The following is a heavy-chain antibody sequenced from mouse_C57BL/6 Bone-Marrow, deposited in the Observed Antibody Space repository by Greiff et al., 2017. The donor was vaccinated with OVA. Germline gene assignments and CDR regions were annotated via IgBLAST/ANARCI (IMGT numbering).Heavy chain of an antibody. CDR2: ISRGGDYI. CDR1: GFTFSSYA. V-gene: IGHV5-9-1*02. D-gene: IGHD2-1*01. J-gene: IGHJ4*01. Sequence: EVQRVESGEGLVKPGGSLKLSCAASGFTFSSYAMSWVRQTPEKRLEWVAYISRGGDYIYYADTVKGRFTISRDNARNTRYLQMSSLKSEDTAMYYCTRLLDAMDYWGQGTSVTVSS. CDR3: TRLLDAMDY.